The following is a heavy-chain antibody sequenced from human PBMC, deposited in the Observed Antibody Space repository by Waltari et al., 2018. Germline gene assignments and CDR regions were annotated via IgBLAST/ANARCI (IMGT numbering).Heavy chain of an antibody. CDR1: GGTFSSYA. D-gene: IGHD6-13*01. Sequence: QVQLVQSGAEVKKPGSSVKVSCKASGGTFSSYAISWVRQAPGQGLEWMGGIIPIFGTANYAQKFQGRVTITTDESTSTAYMELSSLRSEDTAVYYCASHLYSSSWYPYFDYWGQGTLVTVSS. CDR3: ASHLYSSSWYPYFDY. CDR2: IIPIFGTA. J-gene: IGHJ4*02. V-gene: IGHV1-69*05.